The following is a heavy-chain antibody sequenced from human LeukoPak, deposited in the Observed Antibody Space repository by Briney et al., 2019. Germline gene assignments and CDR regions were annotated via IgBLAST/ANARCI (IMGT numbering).Heavy chain of an antibody. V-gene: IGHV1-69*04. Sequence: GSSVKVSCKASGGTFSSYAIIWVRQAPGQGLEWMGRIIPILGITNYAQKFQGRVTITADKSTSTAYMELSSLRSEDTAVYYCARSSDYYGSGSGFDYWGQGTLVTVSS. CDR3: ARSSDYYGSGSGFDY. J-gene: IGHJ4*02. CDR2: IIPILGIT. CDR1: GGTFSSYA. D-gene: IGHD3-10*01.